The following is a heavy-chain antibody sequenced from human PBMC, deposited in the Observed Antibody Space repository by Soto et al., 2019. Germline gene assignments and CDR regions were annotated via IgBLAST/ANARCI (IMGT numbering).Heavy chain of an antibody. V-gene: IGHV3-23*01. CDR2: ITGSGGTT. CDR3: AKGQPTVVTILGVDY. Sequence: EVQLLESGGGLVQPGGSLRLSCAASGFSFTDYGMSWVRQAPGKGLEWVSRITGSGGTTYYADSVKGRVTISRDNSKGTLYRQLISVRAANTPVYNCAKGQPTVVTILGVDYWGQGTLVIVSS. D-gene: IGHD3-3*01. CDR1: GFSFTDYG. J-gene: IGHJ4*02.